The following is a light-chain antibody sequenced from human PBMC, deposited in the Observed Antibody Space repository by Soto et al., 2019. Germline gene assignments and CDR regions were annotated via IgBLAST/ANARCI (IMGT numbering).Light chain of an antibody. CDR2: DAS. V-gene: IGKV3-11*01. CDR3: QQRSNYLFT. Sequence: EIVLTQSPATLSVSPGERATLSCRASQSVSSSDLAWYQQKPGQAPRLLIYDASNRATGIPARFSGSGSGTDFTLTISSLEPEDFAVYYCQQRSNYLFTFGPGTKVDIK. J-gene: IGKJ3*01. CDR1: QSVSSSD.